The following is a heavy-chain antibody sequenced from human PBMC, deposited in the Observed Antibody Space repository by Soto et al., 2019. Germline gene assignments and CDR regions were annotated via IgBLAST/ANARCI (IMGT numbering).Heavy chain of an antibody. CDR3: ARGERQQQRDT. Sequence: QVQLQESGPGLVKPSGTLSLTCAVSGDSISNTNWWSWVRQPPGKGLEWIGEIYHSGDTNYNPSLKSRVIISVDKSKKQFSLKVNSVTAADTAVYYCARGERQQQRDTWGRGILVTVSS. CDR2: IYHSGDT. V-gene: IGHV4-4*02. J-gene: IGHJ5*02. CDR1: GDSISNTNW. D-gene: IGHD6-13*01.